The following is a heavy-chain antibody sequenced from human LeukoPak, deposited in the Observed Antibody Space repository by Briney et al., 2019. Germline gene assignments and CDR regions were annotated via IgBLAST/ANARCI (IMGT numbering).Heavy chain of an antibody. V-gene: IGHV1-8*01. CDR3: ASAGYSSSWYSRGAFDI. CDR2: MNPNSGNT. J-gene: IGHJ3*02. Sequence: ASVKVSCKASGYTFTSYDINWVRQATGQGLEWMGWMNPNSGNTGYAQKFQGRVTMTRNTSISTAYKELSSLRSEDTAVYYCASAGYSSSWYSRGAFDIWGQGTMVTVSS. D-gene: IGHD6-13*01. CDR1: GYTFTSYD.